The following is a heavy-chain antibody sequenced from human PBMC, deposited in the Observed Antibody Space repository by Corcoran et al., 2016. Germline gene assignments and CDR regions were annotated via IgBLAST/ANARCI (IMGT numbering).Heavy chain of an antibody. D-gene: IGHD3-3*01. V-gene: IGHV1-2*02. Sequence: QVQLVQSGAEVKKPGASVKISCKASGYTFTGYYMHWVRQAPGQGLEWMGWINPNSGGTNYAQKFQGRSTMTRDTSISTAYMEVSRLTSDDTAVYYCARTSYNFWGGYSFGYWGQGALVTVSS. CDR2: INPNSGGT. J-gene: IGHJ4*02. CDR3: ARTSYNFWGGYSFGY. CDR1: GYTFTGYY.